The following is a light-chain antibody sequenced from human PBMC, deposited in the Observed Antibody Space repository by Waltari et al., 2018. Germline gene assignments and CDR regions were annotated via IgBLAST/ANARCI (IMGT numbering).Light chain of an antibody. CDR3: QQGNNYPWT. Sequence: ILMSQSPSSLSASVGDRVTITCRASQGISSYLNWYQQKPERAPKLLIYYADSLASGVPSRFSGSGSGTEFTLTISSLQPEDFATYYCQQGNNYPWTFGQGTKVEIK. CDR1: QGISSY. J-gene: IGKJ1*01. CDR2: YAD. V-gene: IGKV1D-13*01.